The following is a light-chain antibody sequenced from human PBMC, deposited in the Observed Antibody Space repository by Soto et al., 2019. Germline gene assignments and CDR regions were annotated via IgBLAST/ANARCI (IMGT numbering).Light chain of an antibody. V-gene: IGKV1-9*01. CDR2: PAS. J-gene: IGKJ2*01. CDR3: QHLRTYPFI. CDR1: QDISTS. Sequence: DIQLTQSPSFLSASVGDRVTVSCRASQDISTSLAWFQHKAGKVPQLLVYPASTLQDGVPSRFSGSGSGTYFTLTINNRQAEDFATYYCQHLRTYPFIFGPGTKLDSK.